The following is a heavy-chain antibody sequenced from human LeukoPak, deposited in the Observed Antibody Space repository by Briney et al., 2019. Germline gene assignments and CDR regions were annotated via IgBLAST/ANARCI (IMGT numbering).Heavy chain of an antibody. Sequence: ASVKVSCKASGYTFTSYGISWVRQAPGQGLEWMGWISAYNGNTNYAQKLQGRVTMTTDTSTSTAYMELRSLRSDDTAVYYCARDLVYCSGGSCYYHRADWFDPWGQGTLVTASS. CDR3: ARDLVYCSGGSCYYHRADWFDP. V-gene: IGHV1-18*01. CDR2: ISAYNGNT. CDR1: GYTFTSYG. J-gene: IGHJ5*02. D-gene: IGHD2-15*01.